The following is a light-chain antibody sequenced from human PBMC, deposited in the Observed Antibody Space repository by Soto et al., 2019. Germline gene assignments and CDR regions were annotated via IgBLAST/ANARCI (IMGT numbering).Light chain of an antibody. Sequence: QAVVTQPPSVSGAPGQRVTVSCSGSSSNIGGGYDVHWYQQLPGTAPKLLIYANNNRPSGVPDRFSGSKSGTSASLAITGLQAEDEADYYCQSYDSTLSGYVFGTGTKLTV. V-gene: IGLV1-40*01. CDR3: QSYDSTLSGYV. CDR2: ANN. CDR1: SSNIGGGYD. J-gene: IGLJ1*01.